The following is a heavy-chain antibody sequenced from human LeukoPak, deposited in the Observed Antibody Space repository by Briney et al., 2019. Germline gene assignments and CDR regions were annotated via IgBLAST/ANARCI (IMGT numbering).Heavy chain of an antibody. CDR1: GGSISSSSYY. CDR2: IYYSGST. CDR3: AISRPDDFWSGYYSSGAFDI. V-gene: IGHV4-39*01. J-gene: IGHJ3*02. Sequence: SETLSLTCTVSGGSISSSSYYWGWIRQPPGKGLEWIGSIYYSGSTYYNPSLKSRVTISVDTSKNQFSLKLSSVTAADTAVYYCAISRPDDFWSGYYSSGAFDIWGQGTMVTVSS. D-gene: IGHD3-3*01.